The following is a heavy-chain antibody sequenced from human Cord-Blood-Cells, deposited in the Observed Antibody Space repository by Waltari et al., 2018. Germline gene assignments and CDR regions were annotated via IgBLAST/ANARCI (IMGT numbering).Heavy chain of an antibody. CDR1: GGTFSSYA. Sequence: QVQLAQSGAEVKKPGSSVKVSCKASGGTFSSYAISWVRQAPGQGLEWMGGIIPIFGTANYERKFQGRVTITADESTSTAYMELSSLRSEDTAVYYCARDTAMVSGAFDIWGQGTMVTVSS. CDR2: IIPIFGTA. J-gene: IGHJ3*02. CDR3: ARDTAMVSGAFDI. V-gene: IGHV1-69*01. D-gene: IGHD5-18*01.